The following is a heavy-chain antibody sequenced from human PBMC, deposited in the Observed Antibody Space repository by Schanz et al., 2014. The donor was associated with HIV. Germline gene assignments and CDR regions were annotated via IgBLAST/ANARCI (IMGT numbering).Heavy chain of an antibody. CDR3: ARILDYYDSSGFDY. CDR2: ISGSGGST. V-gene: IGHV3-23*01. Sequence: EVKLSESGGGLVQPGGSLRLSCAASGFTFSSYAMNWVRQPPGKGLEWVSAISGSGGSTYYADSVRGRFSISKDNSKNTLYLQMNSLRADDTAVYYCARILDYYDSSGFDYWGQGTLVVVSS. CDR1: GFTFSSYA. D-gene: IGHD3-22*01. J-gene: IGHJ4*02.